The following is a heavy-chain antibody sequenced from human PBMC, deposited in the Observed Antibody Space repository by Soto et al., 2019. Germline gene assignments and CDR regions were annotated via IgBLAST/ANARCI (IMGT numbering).Heavy chain of an antibody. J-gene: IGHJ5*02. CDR3: ARVNVVVAPSSIDP. Sequence: SETLSLTCTVSGGSISSGDYYWSWMRQPPGKGLEWIGYIYYSGSTYYNPSLKSRVTISVDTSKNQFSLKLSSVTAADTAVYSWARVNVVVAPSSIDPWGQGPLVTVSS. V-gene: IGHV4-30-4*01. CDR1: GGSISSGDYY. CDR2: IYYSGST. D-gene: IGHD2-15*01.